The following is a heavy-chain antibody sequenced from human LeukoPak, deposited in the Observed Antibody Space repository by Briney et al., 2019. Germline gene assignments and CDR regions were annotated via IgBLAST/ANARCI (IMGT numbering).Heavy chain of an antibody. J-gene: IGHJ3*02. CDR1: GGSISSYY. CDR3: ARRRKDNAFDI. Sequence: SETLSLTCTVSGGSISSYYWSWILQPPGKGLEWIGYIYYSGSTNYNPSLKSRVTISVDTSKNQFSLKLSSVTAADTAVYYCARRRKDNAFDIWGQGTMVTVSS. D-gene: IGHD1-14*01. V-gene: IGHV4-59*08. CDR2: IYYSGST.